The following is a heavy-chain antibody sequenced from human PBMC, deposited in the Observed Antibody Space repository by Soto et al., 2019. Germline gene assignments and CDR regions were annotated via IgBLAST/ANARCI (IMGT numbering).Heavy chain of an antibody. Sequence: LRLSWSASGFNFISYAMSWVRQAPGKGLEWVSAISGSGGSTYYADSVKGRFTISRDNSNNTLYLQINSLRAEDTAVYYCAKAWYYDILTGFHIGAFDIWGQGTMVTVS. CDR3: AKAWYYDILTGFHIGAFDI. CDR2: ISGSGGST. V-gene: IGHV3-23*01. D-gene: IGHD3-9*01. CDR1: GFNFISYA. J-gene: IGHJ3*02.